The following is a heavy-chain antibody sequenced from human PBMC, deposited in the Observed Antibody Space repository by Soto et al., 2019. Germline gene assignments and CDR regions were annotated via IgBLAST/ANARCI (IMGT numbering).Heavy chain of an antibody. J-gene: IGHJ5*02. CDR2: IYYSGSS. V-gene: IGHV4-59*01. CDR1: GGSISSYY. Sequence: QVQLQESGPGLVKPSETLSLTCTVSGGSISSYYWSWIRQPPGKGLEWIGFIYYSGSSNYNPSLKSRVTIAVDTSKTQFALKLSSVTAADTAVYYCARGANWFDPCGQGTLVTVSS. CDR3: ARGANWFDP.